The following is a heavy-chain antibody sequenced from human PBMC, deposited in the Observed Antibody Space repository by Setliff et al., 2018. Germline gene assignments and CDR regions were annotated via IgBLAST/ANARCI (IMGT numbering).Heavy chain of an antibody. CDR2: INPNSGGT. J-gene: IGHJ5*02. CDR3: ARGVIEQLEGNWFDP. CDR1: GYTFTGYY. V-gene: IGHV1-2*02. Sequence: GASVKVSCKASGYTFTGYYMHWVRQAPGQGLEWMGWINPNSGGTNYAQKFQGRVTMTRDTSISTAYMELSRLRSDDTAVYYCARGVIEQLEGNWFDPWGQGTLVTVSS. D-gene: IGHD6-6*01.